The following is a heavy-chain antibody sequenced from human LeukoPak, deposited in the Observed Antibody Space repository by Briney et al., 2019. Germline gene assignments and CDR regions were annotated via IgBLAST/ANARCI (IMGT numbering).Heavy chain of an antibody. CDR1: GFTFSDYA. CDR3: SRAYSTGWLGINDY. J-gene: IGHJ4*02. D-gene: IGHD6-19*01. Sequence: GGSLRLSCTASGFTFSDYAMTWVRQAPGKGLEWVGFIRNKANGGTSDYAASVKGRFTISRDDSKTIAYLQMNSLKTEDTAVYFCSRAYSTGWLGINDYWGQGTLVTVSS. CDR2: IRNKANGGTS. V-gene: IGHV3-49*04.